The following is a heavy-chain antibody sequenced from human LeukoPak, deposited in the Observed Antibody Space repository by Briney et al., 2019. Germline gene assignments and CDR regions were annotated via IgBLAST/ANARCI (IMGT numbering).Heavy chain of an antibody. Sequence: GRSLRLSCAASGFTFSSYGMSWVRQAPGKGLEWVSAISGSGGSTYYADSVKGRFTISRDNSKNTLYLQMNSLRAEDTAVYYCAKDWPSAVAETDAFDIWGQGTMVTVSS. CDR2: ISGSGGST. J-gene: IGHJ3*02. D-gene: IGHD6-19*01. CDR1: GFTFSSYG. V-gene: IGHV3-23*01. CDR3: AKDWPSAVAETDAFDI.